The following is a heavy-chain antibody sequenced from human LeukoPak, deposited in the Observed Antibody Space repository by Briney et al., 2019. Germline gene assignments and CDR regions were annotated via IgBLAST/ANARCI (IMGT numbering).Heavy chain of an antibody. CDR3: TTGGRDYDFWSGYPYYFDY. V-gene: IGHV3-15*01. Sequence: GGSLRLSCAASGFTFSNAWMSWVRQAPGKGLEWVGRIKSKTDGGTTDYAAPVKGRFTISRDDSKNTLYLQMNSLKTEDTAVYYCTTGGRDYDFWSGYPYYFDYWGQGTLVTVSS. J-gene: IGHJ4*02. CDR1: GFTFSNAW. CDR2: IKSKTDGGTT. D-gene: IGHD3-3*01.